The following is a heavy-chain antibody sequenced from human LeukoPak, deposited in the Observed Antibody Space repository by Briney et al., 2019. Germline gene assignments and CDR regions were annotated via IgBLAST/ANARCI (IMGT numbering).Heavy chain of an antibody. J-gene: IGHJ4*02. D-gene: IGHD4-11*01. CDR2: IYTSGST. V-gene: IGHV4-61*02. CDR1: GGSISSGSYY. CDR3: ARGIYSNYQYYFDY. Sequence: SQTLSLTCTVSGGSISSGSYYWSWIRQPAGKGLEWIGRIYTSGSTNYNPSLKSRVTISVDTSKNQFSLKLSSVTAADTAVYYCARGIYSNYQYYFDYWGQGTLVAVSS.